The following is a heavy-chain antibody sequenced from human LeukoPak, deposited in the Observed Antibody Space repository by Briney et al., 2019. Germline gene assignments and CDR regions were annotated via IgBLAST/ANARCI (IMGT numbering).Heavy chain of an antibody. CDR3: ARDLGGYLDY. CDR1: GYTFTGFY. Sequence: ASVTVSCKASGYTFTGFYMHWVRQAPGQGLEWMGWINPNSGGTYYAQKFQGRVTMTRDTSINTAYMELSSLRSDDTAVYYCARDLGGYLDYWGQGPLVTVSS. CDR2: INPNSGGT. J-gene: IGHJ4*02. D-gene: IGHD3-16*01. V-gene: IGHV1-2*02.